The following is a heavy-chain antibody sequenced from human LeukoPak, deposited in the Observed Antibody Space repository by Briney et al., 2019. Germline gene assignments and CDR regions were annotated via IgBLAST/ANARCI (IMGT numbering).Heavy chain of an antibody. CDR2: IWYDGSNK. V-gene: IGHV3-33*01. CDR3: ARELRWSSQCYFDY. D-gene: IGHD4-23*01. CDR1: GFTFSSYG. J-gene: IGHJ4*02. Sequence: GGSLRLSCAASGFTFSSYGMHWVRQAPGKGLEWVAVIWYDGSNKYYADSVKGRFTISRDNSKNTLYLQMNSLRAEDTAVYYCARELRWSSQCYFDYWGQGTLVTVSS.